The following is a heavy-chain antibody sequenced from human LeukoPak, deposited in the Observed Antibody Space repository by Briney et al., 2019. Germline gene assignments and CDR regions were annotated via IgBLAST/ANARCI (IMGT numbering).Heavy chain of an antibody. J-gene: IGHJ6*02. V-gene: IGHV3-13*01. CDR1: GFTFSSYD. CDR2: IGTAGDT. CDR3: ARDRVAAGIAIYYYYGMDV. Sequence: PGGSLRLSCAASGFTFSSYDMHWVRQATGKGLEWVSAIGTAGDTYYPGSVKGRFTISRENAKNSLYLQMNSLRAEDTAVYYCARDRVAAGIAIYYYYGMDVWGQGTTVTVSS. D-gene: IGHD6-13*01.